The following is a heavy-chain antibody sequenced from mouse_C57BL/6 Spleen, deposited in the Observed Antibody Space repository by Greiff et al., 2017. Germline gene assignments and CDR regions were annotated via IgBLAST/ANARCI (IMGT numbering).Heavy chain of an antibody. Sequence: EVKLMESGGGLVQPTGSLKLSCAASGFSFNTYAMNWVRQAPGKGLEWVARIRSKSNNNATNYADSVKDRFTISRDDAESMLYLQMNNLKTENTAMYYCVRHDYYARDYWGQGTSVTVAT. CDR1: GFSFNTYA. CDR3: VRHDYYARDY. CDR2: IRSKSNNNAT. V-gene: IGHV10-1*01. J-gene: IGHJ4*01.